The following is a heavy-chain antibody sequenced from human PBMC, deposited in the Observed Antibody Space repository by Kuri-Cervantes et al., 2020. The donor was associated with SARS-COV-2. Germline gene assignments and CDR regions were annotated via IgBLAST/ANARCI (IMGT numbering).Heavy chain of an antibody. J-gene: IGHJ4*02. CDR3: ATTAYGEYVIDY. D-gene: IGHD3-10*01. Sequence: ASVNVSCKASGGTFRSYAISWLRQAPEQGLEWMGWNNTNTGNPTYAQGFTGRFVFSLDSSVSTAYLQISSLKAEDTAVYYCATTAYGEYVIDYWGQGTRVTVSS. CDR1: GGTFRSYA. V-gene: IGHV7-4-1*02. CDR2: NNTNTGNP.